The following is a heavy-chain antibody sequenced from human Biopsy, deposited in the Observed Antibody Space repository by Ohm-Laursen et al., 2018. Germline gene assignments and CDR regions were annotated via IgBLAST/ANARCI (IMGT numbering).Heavy chain of an antibody. CDR1: GYTFDTDC. CDR3: AKGGLSSGPLAY. D-gene: IGHD6-19*01. J-gene: IGHJ4*02. CDR2: VSAYNGNT. Sequence: ASVKVSCKTSGYTFDTDCITWVRQAPGQGLEWMGRVSAYNGNTNYTQKLQGRVTMTIDTSTSTVYMELRSLRSDDTAVYFCAKGGLSSGPLAYWGQGTLVTVPS. V-gene: IGHV1-18*04.